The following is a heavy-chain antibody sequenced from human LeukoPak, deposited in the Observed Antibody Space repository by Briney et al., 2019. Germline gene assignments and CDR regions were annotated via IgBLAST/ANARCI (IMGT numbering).Heavy chain of an antibody. CDR2: ISAYNGNT. Sequence: ASVKVSCKASSYTFTSYGISWVRQAPGQGLEWMGWISAYNGNTNYAQKLQGRVTMTTDTSTSTAYMELRSLRSDDTAVYYCAKEVAGDYYGMDVWGQGTTVTVSS. D-gene: IGHD6-19*01. V-gene: IGHV1-18*01. J-gene: IGHJ6*02. CDR1: SYTFTSYG. CDR3: AKEVAGDYYGMDV.